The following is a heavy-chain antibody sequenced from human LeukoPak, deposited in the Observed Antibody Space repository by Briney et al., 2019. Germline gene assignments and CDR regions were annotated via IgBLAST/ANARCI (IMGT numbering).Heavy chain of an antibody. J-gene: IGHJ4*02. CDR2: MFYSEST. CDR3: ASSKDHYCHY. Sequence: SETLSLTCSVSGASVSDGNYYWSWIRQPPGKGLEWIGYMFYSESTKYNPSLKSRVTISVDKSKNQFSLHMSSVTAADTAVYYCASSKDHYCHYWGQGTLVTVSS. V-gene: IGHV4-61*01. CDR1: GASVSDGNYY.